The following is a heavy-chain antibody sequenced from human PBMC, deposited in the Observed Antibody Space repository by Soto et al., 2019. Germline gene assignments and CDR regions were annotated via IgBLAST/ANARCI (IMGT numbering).Heavy chain of an antibody. Sequence: QVQLVQSGAEVKKPGASVKVSCKASGYTFTSYAMHWVRQAPGQRLEWMGWINAGNGNTKYSQKFQGRVTITRDTSASTAYMELSSLRSEDTAVYYCARAGSYKFGPGVMAVTTLGFDYWGQGTLVTVSS. V-gene: IGHV1-3*01. CDR3: ARAGSYKFGPGVMAVTTLGFDY. J-gene: IGHJ4*02. CDR1: GYTFTSYA. D-gene: IGHD4-17*01. CDR2: INAGNGNT.